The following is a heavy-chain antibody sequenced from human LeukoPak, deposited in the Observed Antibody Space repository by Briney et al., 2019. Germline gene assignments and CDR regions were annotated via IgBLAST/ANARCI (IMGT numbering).Heavy chain of an antibody. J-gene: IGHJ6*04. D-gene: IGHD2-15*01. Sequence: GASVKVSCKASGYTFTSYYMHWVRQAPGQGLEWMGIINPSGGSTSYAQKFQGRVTMPRDTSTSTVYMELSSLRSEDTAVYYCARAHCSGGSCYLLSLDVWGKGTTVTVSS. CDR3: ARAHCSGGSCYLLSLDV. CDR2: INPSGGST. CDR1: GYTFTSYY. V-gene: IGHV1-46*01.